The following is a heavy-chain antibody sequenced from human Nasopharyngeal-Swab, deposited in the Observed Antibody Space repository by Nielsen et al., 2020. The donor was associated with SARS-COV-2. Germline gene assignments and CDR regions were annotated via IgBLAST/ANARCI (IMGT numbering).Heavy chain of an antibody. CDR3: ARRGYSYGSFDP. CDR2: INHSGST. D-gene: IGHD5-18*01. J-gene: IGHJ5*02. CDR1: GGSFNGYY. Sequence: SETLSLTCAVYGGSFNGYYWSWIRQPPGKGLEWIGEINHSGSTNYNPSLKSRVTISVDTSKNQFSLKLSSVTAADTAVYYCARRGYSYGSFDPWGQGTLVTVSS. V-gene: IGHV4-34*01.